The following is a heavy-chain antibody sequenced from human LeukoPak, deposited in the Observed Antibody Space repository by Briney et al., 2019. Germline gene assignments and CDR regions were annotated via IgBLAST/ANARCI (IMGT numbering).Heavy chain of an antibody. D-gene: IGHD3-10*01. J-gene: IGHJ6*04. CDR1: GYTFTNYG. V-gene: IGHV1-18*04. CDR3: ARVETMVRGGYDYYYYGMDV. CDR2: ISGYNGNT. Sequence: ASVKVSCKASGYTFTNYGISWVRQAPGQELEWMGWISGYNGNTNYAQKVQGRVTMTTDTSTSTAYMELRSTRSDDTAVYYCARVETMVRGGYDYYYYGMDVWGKGTTVTVSA.